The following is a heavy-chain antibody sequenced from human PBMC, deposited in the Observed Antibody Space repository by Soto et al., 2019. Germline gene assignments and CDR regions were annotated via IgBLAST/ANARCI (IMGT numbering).Heavy chain of an antibody. CDR2: ISSNGGST. D-gene: IGHD6-19*01. CDR1: GFTFSSYA. CDR3: ARAGSPFGVAGSVYDI. V-gene: IGHV3-64*01. Sequence: GGSLRLSCAASGFTFSSYAMHWVRQAPGKGLEYVSAISSNGGSTYYANSVKGRFTISRDNSKNTLYLQMGSLRAEDMAVYYCARAGSPFGVAGSVYDIWGQGTMVTVSS. J-gene: IGHJ3*02.